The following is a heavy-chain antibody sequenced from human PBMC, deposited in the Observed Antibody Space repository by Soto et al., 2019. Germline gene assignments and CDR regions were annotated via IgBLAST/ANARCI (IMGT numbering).Heavy chain of an antibody. D-gene: IGHD1-1*01. CDR2: ISAHNGNT. CDR1: GYGFTTYG. V-gene: IGHV1-18*01. J-gene: IGHJ4*02. CDR3: ARGRYGDY. Sequence: QVHLVQSGAEVKKPGASVKVSCKGSGYGFTTYGITWVRQAPGQGLEWMAWISAHNGNTNYAQKLQGRVTVTRDTSTSTAYMELRRLRSDDTAVYYCARGRYGDYWGQGDLVTVSS.